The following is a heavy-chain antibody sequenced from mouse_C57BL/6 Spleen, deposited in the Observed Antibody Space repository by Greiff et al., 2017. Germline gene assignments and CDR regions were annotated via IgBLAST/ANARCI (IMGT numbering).Heavy chain of an antibody. J-gene: IGHJ1*03. D-gene: IGHD2-4*01. Sequence: VQLQQSDAELVKPGASVKISCKVSGYTFTDHTIHWMKQRPEQGLEWIGYIYPRDGSTKYNEKFKGKATLTADKSSSTAYMQLHSLTSEDSAVYFCASLIYYDYDGDWYFDVWGTGTTVTVSS. CDR1: GYTFTDHT. CDR3: ASLIYYDYDGDWYFDV. CDR2: IYPRDGST. V-gene: IGHV1-78*01.